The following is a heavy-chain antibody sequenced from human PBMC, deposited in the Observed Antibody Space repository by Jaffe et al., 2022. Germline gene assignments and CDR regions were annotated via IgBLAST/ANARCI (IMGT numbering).Heavy chain of an antibody. CDR1: GGSISSGSYY. CDR2: IYTSGST. D-gene: IGHD3-22*01. CDR3: ARDGATENYYDSRGYEWFDP. Sequence: QVQLQESGPGLVKPSQTLSLTCTVSGGSISSGSYYWSWIRQPAGKGLEWIGRIYTSGSTKYNPSLKSRVTISVDTSKNQFSLKLSSVTAADTAVYYCARDGATENYYDSRGYEWFDPWGQGTLVTVSS. J-gene: IGHJ5*02. V-gene: IGHV4-61*02.